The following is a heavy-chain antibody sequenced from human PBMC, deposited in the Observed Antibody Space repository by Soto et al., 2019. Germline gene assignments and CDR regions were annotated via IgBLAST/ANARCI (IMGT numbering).Heavy chain of an antibody. CDR1: GFTFSDYT. CDR2: IGPDGSST. Sequence: GGSLRLSCSASGFTFSDYTLHWVRQAPGKGLVWVSHIGPDGSSTRDADSVQGRFTISRDNARNTLYLQMNSLRDEDTAVYYCARDNNWSYDYWGQGILVTVSS. D-gene: IGHD1-1*01. CDR3: ARDNNWSYDY. J-gene: IGHJ4*02. V-gene: IGHV3-74*01.